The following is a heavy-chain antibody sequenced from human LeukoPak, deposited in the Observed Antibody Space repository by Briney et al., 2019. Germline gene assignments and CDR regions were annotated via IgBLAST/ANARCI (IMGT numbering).Heavy chain of an antibody. CDR1: GGSISNYY. J-gene: IGHJ4*02. V-gene: IGHV4-59*12. D-gene: IGHD3-10*01. CDR3: ARVNVVRGVIDY. CDR2: IYYTGST. Sequence: SETLSLTCTVSGGSISNYYWTWIRQPPGKGLEWIAYIYYTGSTNYNPSLKSRVTISVDTSKNQFSLKLSSVTAADTAVYYCARVNVVRGVIDYWGQGTLVTVSS.